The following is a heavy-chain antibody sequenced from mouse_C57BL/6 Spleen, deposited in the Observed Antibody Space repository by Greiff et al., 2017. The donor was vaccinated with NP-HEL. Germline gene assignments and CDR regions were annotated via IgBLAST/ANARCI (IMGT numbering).Heavy chain of an antibody. CDR2: ISSGGSYT. CDR1: GFTFSSYG. Sequence: EVKLVESGGDLVKPGGSLKLSCAASGFTFSSYGMSWVRQTPDKRLEWVATISSGGSYTYYPDSVTGRFTISRDNAKNTLYLQMSSLKSEDTAMYYCARQRYGSSNDYWGQGTTLTVSS. J-gene: IGHJ2*01. D-gene: IGHD1-1*01. CDR3: ARQRYGSSNDY. V-gene: IGHV5-6*01.